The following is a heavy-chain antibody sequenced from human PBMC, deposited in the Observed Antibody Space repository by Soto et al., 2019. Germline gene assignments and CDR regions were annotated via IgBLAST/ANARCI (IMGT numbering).Heavy chain of an antibody. V-gene: IGHV3-23*01. CDR1: GFTFSSYA. D-gene: IGHD2-2*01. J-gene: IGHJ4*02. CDR3: AGEGMPGTIDY. Sequence: EVQLLESGGGMVQPGGSLRLSCAASGFTFSSYAMNWVRQAPGKGLEWVSVITGSGESAYYADAVKGRFTISRDHSKNPRYLGINSLRAGDPAVYYCAGEGMPGTIDYLGQGTLVTV. CDR2: ITGSGESA.